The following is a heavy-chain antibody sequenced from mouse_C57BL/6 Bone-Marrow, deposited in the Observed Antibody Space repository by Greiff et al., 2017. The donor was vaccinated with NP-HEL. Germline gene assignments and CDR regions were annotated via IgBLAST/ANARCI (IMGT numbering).Heavy chain of an antibody. CDR2: IYPRDGST. CDR3: ERQANITTVVARYFDV. CDR1: GYTFPSFD. Sequence: QVQLQQSGPELVKPGASVKLSWKASGYTFPSFDINWVKQRPGQGPEWIGWIYPRDGSTKHNEKFKGKATLTVDTSSSTAYMERHSLTSEDSAVYCCERQANITTVVARYFDVWGTGTTVTVSS. V-gene: IGHV1-85*01. J-gene: IGHJ1*03. D-gene: IGHD1-1*01.